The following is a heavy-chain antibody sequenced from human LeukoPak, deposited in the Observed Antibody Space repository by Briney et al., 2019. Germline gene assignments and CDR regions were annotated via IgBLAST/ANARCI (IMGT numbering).Heavy chain of an antibody. D-gene: IGHD3-22*01. J-gene: IGHJ4*02. Sequence: SVKVSCKASGYTVTSYYMHWVRQAPGQGLEWMGGITAIFRTTNYAQKFQGRVTITADESMSTIYMELSSLRSGDTAVYYCARHSGYHSTMYLDYWGQGTLVTVSS. CDR3: ARHSGYHSTMYLDY. V-gene: IGHV1-69*13. CDR2: ITAIFRTT. CDR1: GYTVTSYY.